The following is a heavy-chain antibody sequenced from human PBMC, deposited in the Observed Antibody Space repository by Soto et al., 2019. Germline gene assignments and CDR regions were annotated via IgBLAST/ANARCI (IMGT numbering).Heavy chain of an antibody. CDR1: GYTFTSYG. CDR3: ARESGDCTNGVCYYGMDV. D-gene: IGHD2-8*01. Sequence: ASVKVSCKASGYTFTSYGISWVRQAPGQGLEWMGWISAYNGNTNYAQKLQGRVTMTTDTSTSTAYMELRSLRSDDTAVYYCARESGDCTNGVCYYGMDVWGQGTTVTVYS. V-gene: IGHV1-18*04. CDR2: ISAYNGNT. J-gene: IGHJ6*02.